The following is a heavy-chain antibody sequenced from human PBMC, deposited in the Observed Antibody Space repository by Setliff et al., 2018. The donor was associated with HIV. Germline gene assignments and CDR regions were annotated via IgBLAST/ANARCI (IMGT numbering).Heavy chain of an antibody. Sequence: GGSLRLSCAASGFTFSIYAMSWVRQAPGKGLEWVSGISGSGGTTNYADSVKGRFTISRDNSKNMVFLQMNSLRAEDTAVYYCTTRETLVFGVVLLDYWGQGTLVTV. CDR1: GFTFSIYA. CDR2: ISGSGGTT. V-gene: IGHV3-23*01. J-gene: IGHJ4*02. CDR3: TTRETLVFGVVLLDY. D-gene: IGHD3-3*01.